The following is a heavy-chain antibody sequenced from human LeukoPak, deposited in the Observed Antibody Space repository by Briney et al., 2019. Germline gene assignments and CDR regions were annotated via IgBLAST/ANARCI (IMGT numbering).Heavy chain of an antibody. D-gene: IGHD3-22*01. Sequence: GGSLRLSCAASGFTFSSYWMSWVRQAPGKGLEWVANIKQDGSEKYYVDSVKGRFTTSRDNAKNSLYLQMNSLRAEDTAVYYCARESLRYYDSSGYLDYWGQGTLVTVSS. CDR3: ARESLRYYDSSGYLDY. CDR1: GFTFSSYW. V-gene: IGHV3-7*01. CDR2: IKQDGSEK. J-gene: IGHJ4*02.